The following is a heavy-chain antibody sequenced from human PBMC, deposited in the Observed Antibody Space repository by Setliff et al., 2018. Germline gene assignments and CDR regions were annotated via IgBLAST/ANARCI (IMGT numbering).Heavy chain of an antibody. CDR1: GYTFTSYD. Sequence: ASVKVSCKASGYTFTSYDINWVRQATGQGLEWMGWINPSGGSTSYAQKFQGRVTMTRDTSTSTVYMELSSLRSEDTAVYYCARDSRTTVTYYWGQGTLVTVSS. V-gene: IGHV1-46*01. D-gene: IGHD4-17*01. J-gene: IGHJ4*02. CDR3: ARDSRTTVTYY. CDR2: INPSGGST.